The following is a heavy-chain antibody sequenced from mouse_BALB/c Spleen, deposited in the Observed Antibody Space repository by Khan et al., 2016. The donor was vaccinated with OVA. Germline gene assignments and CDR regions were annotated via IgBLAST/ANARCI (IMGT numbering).Heavy chain of an antibody. V-gene: IGHV2-3*01. J-gene: IGHJ4*01. Sequence: QVQLKESGPGLVAPSQSLSITCTVSGFSLTTYGVSWVRQPPGKGLEWLGVIWGDGSTNYHSALISRLTISKDNSKSQVFLKLNSLQTDDTGTYXAAKQSHGTLYAMDYWGQGTSVTVSS. D-gene: IGHD2-1*01. CDR3: AKQSHGTLYAMDY. CDR2: IWGDGST. CDR1: GFSLTTYG.